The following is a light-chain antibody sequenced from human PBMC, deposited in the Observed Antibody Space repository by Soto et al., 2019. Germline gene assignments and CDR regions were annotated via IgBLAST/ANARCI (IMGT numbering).Light chain of an antibody. J-gene: IGKJ2*01. CDR1: QGISIY. CDR2: AAS. V-gene: IGKV1-27*01. CDR3: QRYGSAPYT. Sequence: DIQMTQSPSSLSASVGDRVTITCRASQGISIYLAWYQQKPGKVPKLLIYAASTLQSGVPSRFSGSGSGTDFTLAISSLQPEDVATYYCQRYGSAPYTFGQGTKLEIK.